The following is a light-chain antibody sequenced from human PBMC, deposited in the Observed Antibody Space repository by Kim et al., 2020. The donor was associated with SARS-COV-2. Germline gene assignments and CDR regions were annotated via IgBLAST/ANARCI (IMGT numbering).Light chain of an antibody. Sequence: STSVGGRVTITCRASQNINTFLNWYQQKPGKAPKLLIYGASNLQSGVPSRFSGSGSETDFTLSVSSLQPEDFATYFCQQSYTTPYTFGQGTKLEI. CDR3: QQSYTTPYT. CDR1: QNINTF. CDR2: GAS. J-gene: IGKJ2*01. V-gene: IGKV1-39*01.